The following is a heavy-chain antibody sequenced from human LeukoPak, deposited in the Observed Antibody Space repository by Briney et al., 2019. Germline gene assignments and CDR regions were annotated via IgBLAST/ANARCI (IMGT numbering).Heavy chain of an antibody. CDR3: ARAQRGHSLYYYYMDV. J-gene: IGHJ6*03. CDR1: GYTFTTLD. D-gene: IGHD4-11*01. V-gene: IGHV1-8*03. Sequence: ASVRVSCKASGYTFTTLDINWVRQATGQGLEWMGWINPNSGNRGYAQKFQGRVTITRDTSISTAYMELSSLRSEDTAVYYCARAQRGHSLYYYYMDVWGKGTTVTVSS. CDR2: INPNSGNR.